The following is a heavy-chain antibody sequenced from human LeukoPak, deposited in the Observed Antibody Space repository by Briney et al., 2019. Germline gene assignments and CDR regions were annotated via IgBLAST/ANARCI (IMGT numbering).Heavy chain of an antibody. CDR3: ARAVLLWFGELWRGWFDP. J-gene: IGHJ5*02. D-gene: IGHD3-10*01. CDR1: GYTFTGYY. Sequence: ASVKVSCKASGYTFTGYYMHWVRQAPGQGLEWMGWINPNSGGTNYAQKFQGRVTMTRDTSISTAYMELSRLRSDDTAVYYCARAVLLWFGELWRGWFDPWGQGTLITVSS. CDR2: INPNSGGT. V-gene: IGHV1-2*02.